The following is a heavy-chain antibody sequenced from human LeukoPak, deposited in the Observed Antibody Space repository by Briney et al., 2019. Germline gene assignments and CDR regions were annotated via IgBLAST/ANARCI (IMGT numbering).Heavy chain of an antibody. Sequence: PGGSLRLSCVASGFTFSSYEMNWVRQAPGKGLEWVSYIGRSGGPLYYADSVKGRFTMSRDNARNSLYLQMNSLKTEDTAVYYCTTDRGRPYGEDAGHDYWGQGTLVTVSS. D-gene: IGHD4-17*01. CDR2: IGRSGGPL. V-gene: IGHV3-48*03. J-gene: IGHJ4*02. CDR3: TTDRGRPYGEDAGHDY. CDR1: GFTFSSYE.